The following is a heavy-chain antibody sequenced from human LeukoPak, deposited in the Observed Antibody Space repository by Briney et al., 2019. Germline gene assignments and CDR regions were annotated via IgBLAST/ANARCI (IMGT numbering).Heavy chain of an antibody. CDR3: ARGRGSSSWYEIDY. D-gene: IGHD6-13*01. CDR2: INSDGSST. V-gene: IGHV3-74*01. CDR1: GFTFSSYW. J-gene: IGHJ4*02. Sequence: GGSLRLSCAASGFTFSSYWMHWVRQAPGKGLVWVSRINSDGSSTSYADSVKGRFTISRDNAKNTLYLQMNSLRAEDTAVYYCARGRGSSSWYEIDYWGQGTLVTVSS.